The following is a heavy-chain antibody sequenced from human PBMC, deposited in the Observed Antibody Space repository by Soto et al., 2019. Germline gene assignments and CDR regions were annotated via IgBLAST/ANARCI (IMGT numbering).Heavy chain of an antibody. V-gene: IGHV3-21*02. CDR3: ARQGHMDV. J-gene: IGHJ6*02. Sequence: EVQLVESGEGLVKPGGSLKLSCVASGFTFSDYTMTWVRQAPGKGLEWVSSITSRSTYIYFTDSLKGRFTISRDNVKNSLYLQMNSLRGEDTAVYYCARQGHMDVWGQGTTVTVSS. CDR2: ITSRSTYI. CDR1: GFTFSDYT.